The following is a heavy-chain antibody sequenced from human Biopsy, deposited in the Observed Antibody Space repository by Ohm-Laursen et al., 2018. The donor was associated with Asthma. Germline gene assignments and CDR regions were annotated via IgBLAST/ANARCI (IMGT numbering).Heavy chain of an antibody. J-gene: IGHJ4*02. V-gene: IGHV3-30*03. Sequence: SLRLSCAASGFTFSSYGMHWVRQAPGKGLEWVAVISHDGSNKYYADSVKGRFTISRDNSKNTVYLQMNSLRAEDTAVYYCASQNSGPECWSGYYYFDYWGQGTLVTVSS. CDR2: ISHDGSNK. D-gene: IGHD3-3*01. CDR3: ASQNSGPECWSGYYYFDY. CDR1: GFTFSSYG.